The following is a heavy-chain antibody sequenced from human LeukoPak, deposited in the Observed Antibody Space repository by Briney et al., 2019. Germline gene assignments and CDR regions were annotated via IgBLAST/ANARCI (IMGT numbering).Heavy chain of an antibody. D-gene: IGHD6-19*01. CDR3: ARRSGWYRKGVRGRWFDP. CDR2: MSPNSGNT. Sequence: ASVKVSCKASGYTFTSYDINWVRQATGQGLEWMGWMSPNSGNTGYAQKFQGRVTMTRNTSISTAYMELSSLRSEDTAVYYCARRSGWYRKGVRGRWFDPWGQGTLVTVSS. V-gene: IGHV1-8*01. CDR1: GYTFTSYD. J-gene: IGHJ5*02.